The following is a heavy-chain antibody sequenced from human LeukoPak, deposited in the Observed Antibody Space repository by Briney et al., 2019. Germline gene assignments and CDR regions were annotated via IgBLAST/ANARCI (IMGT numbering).Heavy chain of an antibody. J-gene: IGHJ4*02. Sequence: SETLSLTCAVYGGSFSGYYWSWIRQPPGKGLEWIGEINHSGSTNYNPSLKSRVTISVDTSKNQLSLKLSSVTAADTAVYYCARLVSSSWSYYYDSSGYYYPDYWGQGTLVTVSS. D-gene: IGHD3-22*01. CDR1: GGSFSGYY. V-gene: IGHV4-34*09. CDR3: ARLVSSSWSYYYDSSGYYYPDY. CDR2: INHSGST.